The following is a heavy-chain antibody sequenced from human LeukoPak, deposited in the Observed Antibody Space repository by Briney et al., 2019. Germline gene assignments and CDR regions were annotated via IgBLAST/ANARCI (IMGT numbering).Heavy chain of an antibody. CDR3: ARVKSGYYYMDV. CDR2: IYTSGST. J-gene: IGHJ6*03. D-gene: IGHD3-10*01. V-gene: IGHV4-4*07. Sequence: GRIYTSGSTNYNPSLKSRVTMSVDTSKNQFSLKLNSVTAADTAVYYCARVKSGYYYMDVWGKGTTVTVSS.